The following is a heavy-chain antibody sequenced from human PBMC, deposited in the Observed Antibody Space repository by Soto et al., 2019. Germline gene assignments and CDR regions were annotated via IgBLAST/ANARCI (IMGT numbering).Heavy chain of an antibody. CDR1: GFTFSSYA. D-gene: IGHD4-17*01. V-gene: IGHV3-30-3*01. J-gene: IGHJ4*02. CDR2: ISYDGSNK. CDR3: ARDPTRDYSLNFDY. Sequence: GGSLRLSCAASGFTFSSYAMHWVRPAPGRGLEWVAVISYDGSNKYYADSMKGRFTISRDNSKKTLYLKMNSLRAEDTAVYYCARDPTRDYSLNFDYWGQGTLVTVSS.